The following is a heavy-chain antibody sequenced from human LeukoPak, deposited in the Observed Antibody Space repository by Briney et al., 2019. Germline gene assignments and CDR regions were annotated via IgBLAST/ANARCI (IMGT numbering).Heavy chain of an antibody. CDR3: ARGHLDSFYGLSYGDLWPEDC. V-gene: IGHV3-74*01. J-gene: IGHJ4*02. Sequence: GGSLRLSCAASGFTFSSYWMHWVRQAPGKGLVWVSRINSDGSSTSYADSVKGRFTISRDNAKNTLYLQMNSLRAEDTAVYYCARGHLDSFYGLSYGDLWPEDCWGQGTLVTVSS. CDR1: GFTFSSYW. D-gene: IGHD4-17*01. CDR2: INSDGSST.